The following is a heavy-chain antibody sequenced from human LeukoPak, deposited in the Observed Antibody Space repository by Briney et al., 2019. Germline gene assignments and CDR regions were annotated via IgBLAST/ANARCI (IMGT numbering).Heavy chain of an antibody. V-gene: IGHV1-69*04. J-gene: IGHJ5*02. CDR3: ARVASYYYGSGSYPWFDP. Sequence: SVKVSCKASGGTFSSYAISWVRQAPGQGLEWMGRIIPILGIANYAQKFQGRVTITADKSTSTAYMELSSLRSEDTAVYYCARVASYYYGSGSYPWFDPWGQGTLVTVSS. CDR1: GGTFSSYA. D-gene: IGHD3-10*01. CDR2: IIPILGIA.